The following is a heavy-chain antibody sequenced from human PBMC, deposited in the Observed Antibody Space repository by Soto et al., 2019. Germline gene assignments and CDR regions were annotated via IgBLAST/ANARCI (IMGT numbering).Heavy chain of an antibody. J-gene: IGHJ6*02. CDR1: GFTFSSYG. CDR3: AKYPVDYGDYPIHYGMDV. D-gene: IGHD4-17*01. V-gene: IGHV3-30*18. CDR2: ISYDGSNK. Sequence: GGSLRLSCAASGFTFSSYGMHWVRQAPGKGLEWVAVISYDGSNKYYADSVKGRFTISRDNSKNTLYLQMNSLRAEDTAVYYCAKYPVDYGDYPIHYGMDVWRQGTTDTVSS.